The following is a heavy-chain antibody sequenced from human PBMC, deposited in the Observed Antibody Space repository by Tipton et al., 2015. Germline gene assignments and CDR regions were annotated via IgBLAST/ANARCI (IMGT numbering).Heavy chain of an antibody. D-gene: IGHD2/OR15-2a*01. CDR1: GDAFVNEI. CDR2: IIPPFLAP. Sequence: QSGPEVKKPGSSVKVSCVASGDAFVNEIISWVRQAPGQGPEWMGGIIPPFLAPKYARNFRDRLTITAGGSLNVSYMELRGLTFDAAAPFYGATAPFSGPQQGMALWGQGSTVPVSS. J-gene: IGHJ6*02. CDR3: ATAPFSGPQQGMAL. V-gene: IGHV1-69*01.